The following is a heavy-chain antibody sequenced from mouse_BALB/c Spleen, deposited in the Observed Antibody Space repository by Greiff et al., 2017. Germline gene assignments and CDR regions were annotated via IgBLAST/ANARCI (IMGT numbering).Heavy chain of an antibody. CDR1: GYTFTSYY. J-gene: IGHJ2*01. V-gene: IGHV1S81*02. D-gene: IGHD2-1*01. Sequence: QVQLQQSGAELVKPGASVKLSCKASGYTFTSYYMYWVKQRPGQGLEWIGEINPSNGGTNFNEKFKSKATLTVDKSSSTAYMQLSSLTSEDSAVYYCARWGNYPYYFDYWGQGTTLTVSS. CDR2: INPSNGGT. CDR3: ARWGNYPYYFDY.